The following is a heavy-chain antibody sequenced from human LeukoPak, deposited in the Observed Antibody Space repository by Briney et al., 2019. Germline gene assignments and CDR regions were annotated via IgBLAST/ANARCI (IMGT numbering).Heavy chain of an antibody. J-gene: IGHJ5*02. CDR2: IFYTGST. Sequence: PSETLSLTCTVSGGSISSYYWSWIRQPPGKGLEWIGYIFYTGSTNYNPSLKSRVTISVDTSKNQFSLKLNSVSAADTAVYYCARHLRWFDPWGQGTLVTVSS. CDR3: ARHLRWFDP. CDR1: GGSISSYY. V-gene: IGHV4-59*01.